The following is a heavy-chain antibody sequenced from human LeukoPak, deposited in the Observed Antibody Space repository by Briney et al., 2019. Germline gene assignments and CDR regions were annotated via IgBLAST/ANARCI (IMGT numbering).Heavy chain of an antibody. V-gene: IGHV3-23*01. D-gene: IGHD5-12*01. CDR3: AKDTAQGYTFGTIEQDY. J-gene: IGHJ4*02. CDR1: GFIFSTCG. CDR2: VSESGDST. Sequence: GGSLRLSCVASGFIFSTCGMHWVRQAPGKGLEWVSVVSESGDSTHYAESVKGRFTISRDNSKNTLYLEMNRLRADDTAVYYCAKDTAQGYTFGTIEQDYWGQGTLVTVAS.